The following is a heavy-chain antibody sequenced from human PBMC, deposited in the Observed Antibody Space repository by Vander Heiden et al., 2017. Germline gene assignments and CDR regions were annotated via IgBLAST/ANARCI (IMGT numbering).Heavy chain of an antibody. Sequence: QLQLQESGPGLVKPSETLSLTCTVPGGSISSRSYYWGWIRQPPGKGLEWIGSIYYSGSTYYNPSLKSRVTISVDTSKNQFSLKLSSVTAADTAVYYCARQGIVVVPAASNWFDPWGQGTLVTVSS. CDR1: GGSISSRSYY. D-gene: IGHD2-2*01. J-gene: IGHJ5*02. CDR2: IYYSGST. V-gene: IGHV4-39*01. CDR3: ARQGIVVVPAASNWFDP.